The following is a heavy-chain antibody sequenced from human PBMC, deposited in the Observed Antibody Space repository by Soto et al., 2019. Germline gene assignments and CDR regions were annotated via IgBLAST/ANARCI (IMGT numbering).Heavy chain of an antibody. CDR3: ARIAGIEAAGTPIYYYYYGMDV. D-gene: IGHD6-13*01. J-gene: IGHJ6*02. V-gene: IGHV2-70*01. Sequence: SGPTLVDPTQTLTLTCTFSGFSLSTSGMCVSWIRQPPGKALEWLALIDWDDDKYYSPSLKTRLTISKDTSNTQVVRTMTNMDPVDTATSYCARIAGIEAAGTPIYYYYYGMDVWGQGTTVTVAS. CDR2: IDWDDDK. CDR1: GFSLSTSGMC.